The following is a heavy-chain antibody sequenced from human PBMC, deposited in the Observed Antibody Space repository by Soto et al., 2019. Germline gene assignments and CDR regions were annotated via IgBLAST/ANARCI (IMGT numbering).Heavy chain of an antibody. CDR2: IIPIFGTT. Sequence: QVQLVQSGAEVKKPGSSVKVSCKASGGTFSNYAITWVRQAPGQGLEWVGRIIPIFGTTNVAQKFQGRVTITADESTTTANMELSGLRSDDTAVYYCAKDGGADGYFGNWLDPWGLGTLVTVSS. CDR3: AKDGGADGYFGNWLDP. V-gene: IGHV1-69*15. J-gene: IGHJ5*02. D-gene: IGHD5-12*01. CDR1: GGTFSNYA.